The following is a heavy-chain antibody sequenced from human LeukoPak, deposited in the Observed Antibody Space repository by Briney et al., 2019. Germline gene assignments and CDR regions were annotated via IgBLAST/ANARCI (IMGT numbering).Heavy chain of an antibody. Sequence: SETLSLTCSVSDDPFSTHYWTWIRQPPGKGLEWIGYISSIGSTNYNPSLKSRGTISVDTSKKQFSLKMTSVTAADTAVYYCARDPTTVTKGFDIWGQGTMVTVSS. CDR3: ARDPTTVTKGFDI. J-gene: IGHJ3*02. D-gene: IGHD4-17*01. V-gene: IGHV4-59*11. CDR2: ISSIGST. CDR1: DDPFSTHY.